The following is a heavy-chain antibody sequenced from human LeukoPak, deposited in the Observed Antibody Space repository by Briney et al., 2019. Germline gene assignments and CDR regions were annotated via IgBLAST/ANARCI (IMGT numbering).Heavy chain of an antibody. J-gene: IGHJ6*03. CDR3: ARRAGTYCSGGSCYYYYMDV. Sequence: SSETLSLTCTVSGGSISSSTYYWGWIRQPPGKGLEWIGYIYTSGSTNYNPSLKSRVTISVDTSKNQFSLKLSSVTAADTAVYYCARRAGTYCSGGSCYYYYMDVWGKGTTVTVSS. D-gene: IGHD2-15*01. V-gene: IGHV4-61*05. CDR2: IYTSGST. CDR1: GGSISSSTYY.